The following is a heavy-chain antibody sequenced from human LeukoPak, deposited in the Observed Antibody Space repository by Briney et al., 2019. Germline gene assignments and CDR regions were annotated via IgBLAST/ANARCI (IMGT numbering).Heavy chain of an antibody. D-gene: IGHD6-13*01. J-gene: IGHJ3*02. CDR3: AKDISSRSSIMDAFDI. CDR1: GLTFSSYA. Sequence: GGSLRLSCAASGLTFSSYAMSWVRQAPGKGLEWVSAISGSGGSTYYADSVKGRFTISRDNSKNTLYLQMNSLRAEDTAVYYCAKDISSRSSIMDAFDIWGQGTMVTVSS. V-gene: IGHV3-23*01. CDR2: ISGSGGST.